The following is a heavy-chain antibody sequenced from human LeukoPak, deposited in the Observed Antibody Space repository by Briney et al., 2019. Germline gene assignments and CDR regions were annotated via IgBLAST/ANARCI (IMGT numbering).Heavy chain of an antibody. D-gene: IGHD3-9*01. CDR2: INHSGST. CDR3: AGLRYFDWLSSYGFDY. CDR1: GGSFSGYY. V-gene: IGHV4-34*01. Sequence: SETLSLTCAVYGGSFSGYYWSWIRQPPGKGLEWIGEINHSGSTNYNPSLKSRVTISVDTSKNQFSLKLSSVTAADTAVYYCAGLRYFDWLSSYGFDYWGQGTLVTVSS. J-gene: IGHJ4*02.